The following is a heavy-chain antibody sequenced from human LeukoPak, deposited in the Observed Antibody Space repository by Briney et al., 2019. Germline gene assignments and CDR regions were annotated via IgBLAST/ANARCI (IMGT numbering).Heavy chain of an antibody. CDR1: GYTFTGYY. CDR2: INPNSGGT. J-gene: IGHJ5*02. V-gene: IGHV1-2*02. Sequence: ASVKVSCKASGYTFTGYYTHWVRQAPGQGLEWMGWINPNSGGTNYAQKFQGRVTMTRDTSISTAYMELSRLRSDDTAAYYCARDQAPRMITFGGPRRWFDPWGQGTLVAVSS. CDR3: ARDQAPRMITFGGPRRWFDP. D-gene: IGHD3-16*01.